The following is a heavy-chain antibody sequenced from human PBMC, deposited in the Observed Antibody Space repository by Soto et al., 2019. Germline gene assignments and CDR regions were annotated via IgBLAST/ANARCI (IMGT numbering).Heavy chain of an antibody. J-gene: IGHJ4*02. Sequence: LRLSCAASGFTFSSYAMSWVRQAPGKGLEWVSSIGGTADSTHYAPSVRGRFTISRDNSQNTLYLQMNSLRVEDTASHYCYCSGCSPGYWGQGILVTVSS. V-gene: IGHV3-23*01. D-gene: IGHD2-15*01. CDR1: GFTFSSYA. CDR2: IGGTADST. CDR3: YCSGCSPGY.